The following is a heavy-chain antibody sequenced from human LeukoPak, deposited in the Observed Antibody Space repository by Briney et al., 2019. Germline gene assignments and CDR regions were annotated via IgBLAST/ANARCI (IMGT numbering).Heavy chain of an antibody. CDR1: GGSISSGGYY. Sequence: PSETLSLTCTVSGGSISSGGYYWSWIRQHPGKGLEWIGYIYYSGSTYYNPSLKSRVTISVDTSKNQFSLKLSSVTAADTAVYYCARGADDYGDYGWFDPWGRGTPVTVSS. CDR3: ARGADDYGDYGWFDP. J-gene: IGHJ5*02. V-gene: IGHV4-31*03. CDR2: IYYSGST. D-gene: IGHD4-17*01.